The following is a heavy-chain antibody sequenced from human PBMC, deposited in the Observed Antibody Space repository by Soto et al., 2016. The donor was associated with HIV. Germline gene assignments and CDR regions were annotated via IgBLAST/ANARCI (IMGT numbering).Heavy chain of an antibody. J-gene: IGHJ2*01. CDR3: ARGVKYCSGGSCWYFDL. Sequence: EVQLVESGGGVVRPGGSLRVSCAASGFTFDGYGMSWVRQTPGKGLEWVSGINWNGGSTGYADSVKGRFTISRDNAKNSLYLQMNSLRAEDTALYYCARGVKYCSGGSCWYFDLWGRGTLVTVSS. D-gene: IGHD2-15*01. CDR2: INWNGGST. CDR1: GFTFDGYG. V-gene: IGHV3-20*04.